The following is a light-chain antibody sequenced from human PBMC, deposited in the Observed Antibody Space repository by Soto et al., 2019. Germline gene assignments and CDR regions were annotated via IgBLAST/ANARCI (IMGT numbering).Light chain of an antibody. J-gene: IGKJ1*01. CDR2: EAS. V-gene: IGKV1-5*03. Sequence: DIQMTQFPSALSASVGDRVTITCRAGQSVNIWLAWYQQKPGKAPKLLSSEASTVETGVPARFSGSGSGTLFTLTISCLKPDGLATYYCQHYNNFWTFGHGTNVQIK. CDR1: QSVNIW. CDR3: QHYNNFWT.